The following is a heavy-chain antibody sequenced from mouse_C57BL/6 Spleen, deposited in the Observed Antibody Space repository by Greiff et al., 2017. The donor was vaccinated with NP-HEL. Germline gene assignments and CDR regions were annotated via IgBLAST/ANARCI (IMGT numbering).Heavy chain of an antibody. CDR2: IWSGGST. D-gene: IGHD1-1*01. CDR3: ARGGYGSSYGYFDV. J-gene: IGHJ1*03. V-gene: IGHV2-2*01. CDR1: GFSLTSYG. Sequence: QVQLQQSGPGLVQPSQSLSITCTVSGFSLTSYGVHWVRQSPGKGLEWLGVIWSGGSTDYNAAFISRLSISKDNSKSQVFFKMNSLQADDTAIYYCARGGYGSSYGYFDVWGTGTTVTVSS.